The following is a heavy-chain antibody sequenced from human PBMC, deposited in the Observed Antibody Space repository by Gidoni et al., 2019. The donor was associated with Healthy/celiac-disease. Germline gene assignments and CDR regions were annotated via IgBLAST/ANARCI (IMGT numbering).Heavy chain of an antibody. Sequence: QVQLQESGPGLVQPSETLSLTCTVSGCAISSYYWSWIRQPPGKGLGWICYIYFSGSTNSSPSRKSRDTISGDPSKNQFSLKLSSVTAADTAVYYCARWNFDPNALDIWGQGTMVTVSS. D-gene: IGHD3-9*01. CDR2: IYFSGST. CDR1: GCAISSYY. J-gene: IGHJ3*02. V-gene: IGHV4-59*01. CDR3: ARWNFDPNALDI.